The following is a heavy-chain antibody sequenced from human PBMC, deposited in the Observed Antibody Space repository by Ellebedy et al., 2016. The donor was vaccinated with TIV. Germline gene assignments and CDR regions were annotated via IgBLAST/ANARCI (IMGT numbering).Heavy chain of an antibody. Sequence: GESLKISXAASGFTFSDYYMSWIRQAPGKGLEWVSYISSSGSTIYYADSVKGRFTISRDNAKNSLYLQMNSLRAEDTAVYYCAAEAVGTAFDHWGQGTLVTVSS. D-gene: IGHD4-23*01. CDR3: AAEAVGTAFDH. J-gene: IGHJ4*02. CDR2: ISSSGSTI. CDR1: GFTFSDYY. V-gene: IGHV3-11*01.